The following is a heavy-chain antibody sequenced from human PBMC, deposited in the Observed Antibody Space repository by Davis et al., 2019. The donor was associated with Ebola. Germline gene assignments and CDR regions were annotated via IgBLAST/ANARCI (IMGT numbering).Heavy chain of an antibody. CDR2: IHPSGSS. V-gene: IGHV4-34*01. J-gene: IGHJ6*04. D-gene: IGHD3-22*01. CDR3: ARGEDYYKIGNV. CDR1: GGSFSGYY. Sequence: PSETLSLTCAVYGGSFSGYYWSWSRQPPGKGLEWIGKIHPSGSSDYNPSLQGRVTISLDTSNNQVSLKVRSVTAADTAVYYCARGEDYYKIGNVWGKETTVTVSS.